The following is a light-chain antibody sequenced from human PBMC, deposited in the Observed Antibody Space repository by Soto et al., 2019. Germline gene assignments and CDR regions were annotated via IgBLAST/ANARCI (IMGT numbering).Light chain of an antibody. CDR1: SSDVGGYNS. CDR3: SSYTSSSTLVV. J-gene: IGLJ2*01. CDR2: EVN. V-gene: IGLV2-8*01. Sequence: QSALTQPPSASGSPGQSVTISCTGTSSDVGGYNSVSWYQQHPGKAPKLMIYEVNKRPSGVPDRFSGSKSGNTASLTVSGLQAEDEADYYCSSYTSSSTLVVFGGGTKLTVL.